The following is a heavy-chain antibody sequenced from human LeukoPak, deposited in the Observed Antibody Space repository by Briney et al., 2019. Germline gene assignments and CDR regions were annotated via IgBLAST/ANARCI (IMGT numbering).Heavy chain of an antibody. D-gene: IGHD6-6*01. CDR2: IIPIFGTA. J-gene: IGHJ4*02. CDR3: ARDRGSSSPNFDY. CDR1: GGTFSSYA. V-gene: IGHV1-69*13. Sequence: SVKVSCKASGGTFSSYAISWVRQAPGQGLEWMGGIIPIFGTANYAQKFQGRVTITADESTSTAYMEQSSLRSEDTAVYYCARDRGSSSPNFDYWGQGTLVTVSS.